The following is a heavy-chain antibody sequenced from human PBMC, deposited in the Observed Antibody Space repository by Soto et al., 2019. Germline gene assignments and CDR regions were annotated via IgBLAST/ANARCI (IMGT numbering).Heavy chain of an antibody. CDR2: IIPIFGTA. V-gene: IGHV1-69*01. CDR1: GGTFSSYA. D-gene: IGHD3-22*01. CDR3: ARPAANYYDSSGYYYGLMDY. J-gene: IGHJ4*02. Sequence: QVQLVQSGAEVKKPGSSVKVSCKASGGTFSSYAISWVRQAPGQGLDWMGGIIPIFGTANYAQKFQGRVTITADESTSTAYMELSSLRSEDTAVYYCARPAANYYDSSGYYYGLMDYWGQGTLVTVSS.